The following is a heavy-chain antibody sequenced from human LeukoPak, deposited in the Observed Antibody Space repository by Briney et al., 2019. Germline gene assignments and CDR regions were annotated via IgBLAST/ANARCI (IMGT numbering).Heavy chain of an antibody. CDR3: AKDLRDYRYYSDY. CDR1: GFTFSSYG. Sequence: GRSLRLSCAASGFTFSSYGMHWVRQAPGKGLEWVAVIWYDGSNKYYADSVKGRFTISRDNSKNTLYLQMNSLRAEDTAVYYCAKDLRDYRYYSDYWGQGTLVTVSS. CDR2: IWYDGSNK. V-gene: IGHV3-33*06. D-gene: IGHD4-17*01. J-gene: IGHJ4*02.